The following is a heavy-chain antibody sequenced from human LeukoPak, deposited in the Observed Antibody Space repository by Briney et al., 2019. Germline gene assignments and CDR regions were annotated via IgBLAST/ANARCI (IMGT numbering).Heavy chain of an antibody. D-gene: IGHD3-9*01. Sequence: ASVKVSCKASGYTFTSYGISWVRQAPGPGLEWMGWISAYNGNTNYAQKLQSRVTMTTDTSTRTAYIELRSLRSDDTAVYYCARHADVLRYFDWSNAPYYFDYWGQGTLVSVSS. CDR2: ISAYNGNT. CDR3: ARHADVLRYFDWSNAPYYFDY. CDR1: GYTFTSYG. V-gene: IGHV1-18*01. J-gene: IGHJ4*02.